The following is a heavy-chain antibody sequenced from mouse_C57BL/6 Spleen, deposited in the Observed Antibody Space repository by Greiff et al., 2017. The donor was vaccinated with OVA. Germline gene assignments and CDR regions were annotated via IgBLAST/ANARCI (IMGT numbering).Heavy chain of an antibody. J-gene: IGHJ1*03. D-gene: IGHD2-3*01. V-gene: IGHV1-54*01. CDR1: GYAFTNYL. CDR3: ARDGYSWYFDV. CDR2: INPGSGGT. Sequence: QVQLKQSGAELVRPGTSVKVSCKASGYAFTNYLIEWVKQRPGQGLEWIGVINPGSGGTNYNEKFKGKATLTADKSSSTAYMQLSSLTSEDSAVYFCARDGYSWYFDVWGTGTTVTVSS.